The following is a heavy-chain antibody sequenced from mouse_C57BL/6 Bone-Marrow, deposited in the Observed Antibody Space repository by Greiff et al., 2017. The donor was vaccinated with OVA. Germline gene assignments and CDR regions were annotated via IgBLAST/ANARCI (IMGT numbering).Heavy chain of an antibody. CDR2: IYPGDGDT. D-gene: IGHD1-1*01. V-gene: IGHV1-82*01. J-gene: IGHJ4*01. CDR3: AILLLLPHYAMDY. CDR1: GYAFSSSW. Sequence: VQLQQSGPELVKPGASVKISCKASGYAFSSSWMNWVKQRPGKGLEWIGRIYPGDGDTNYNGKFKGKATLTADKSSSTDYMQLSSLTSEDSSVYFCAILLLLPHYAMDYWGQGTSVTVSS.